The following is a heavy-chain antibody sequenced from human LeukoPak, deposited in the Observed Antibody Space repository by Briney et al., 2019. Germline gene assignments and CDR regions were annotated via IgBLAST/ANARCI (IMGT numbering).Heavy chain of an antibody. CDR2: ISAYNGNT. CDR3: AGGLQLWHTTGFDY. CDR1: GYTFTSYG. Sequence: ASVKVSCKASGYTFTSYGISWVRQAPGQGLEWMGWISAYNGNTNYAQKLQGRVTMTTDTSTSTAYMELRSLRSDDTAVYYCAGGLQLWHTTGFDYWGQGTLVTVSS. V-gene: IGHV1-18*01. D-gene: IGHD5-18*01. J-gene: IGHJ4*02.